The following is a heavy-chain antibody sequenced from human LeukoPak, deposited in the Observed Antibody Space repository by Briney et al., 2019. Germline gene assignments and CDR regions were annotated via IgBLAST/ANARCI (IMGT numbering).Heavy chain of an antibody. CDR2: ISSSSSYI. Sequence: GGSLRLSCAASGFTFSNYGMHWVRQAPGKGLEWVSSISSSSSYIYYADSVKGRFTISRDNAKNSLYLQMNSLRAEDTAVYYCARGRYDFWSGYYTFDYWGQGTLVTVSS. J-gene: IGHJ4*02. CDR1: GFTFSNYG. D-gene: IGHD3-3*01. CDR3: ARGRYDFWSGYYTFDY. V-gene: IGHV3-21*01.